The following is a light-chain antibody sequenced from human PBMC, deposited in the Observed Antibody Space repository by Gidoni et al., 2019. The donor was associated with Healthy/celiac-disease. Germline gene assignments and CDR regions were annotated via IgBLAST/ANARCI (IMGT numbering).Light chain of an antibody. CDR3: QKSYSTPPGT. Sequence: DIQITQSPSSLSASVGDRVTITCRASQSISSYLNWYQQKPGKAPKLLIYAASSLQSGVPSRFSGSGSGKDFTLTISSMKPEDFATYYCQKSYSTPPGTFGQGTKLEIK. CDR2: AAS. J-gene: IGKJ2*01. V-gene: IGKV1-39*01. CDR1: QSISSY.